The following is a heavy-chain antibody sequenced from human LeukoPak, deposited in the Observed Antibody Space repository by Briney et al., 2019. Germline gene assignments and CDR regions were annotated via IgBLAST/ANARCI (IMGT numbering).Heavy chain of an antibody. D-gene: IGHD1-14*01. CDR2: ISGSGGST. V-gene: IGHV3-23*01. CDR1: GFTFNDYY. CDR3: AKDQQVTTGGNPDY. J-gene: IGHJ4*02. Sequence: PGGSLRLSCAASGFTFNDYYMSWIRQAPGKGLEWVSAISGSGGSTYYADSVKGRFTISRDNSKNTLYLQMNSLRAEDTAVYYCAKDQQVTTGGNPDYWGQGTLVTVSS.